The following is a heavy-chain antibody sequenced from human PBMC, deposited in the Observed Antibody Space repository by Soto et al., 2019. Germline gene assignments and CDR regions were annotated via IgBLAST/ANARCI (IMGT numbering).Heavy chain of an antibody. V-gene: IGHV3-23*01. CDR3: AKGGEGYCSGTSCLYHMDA. J-gene: IGHJ6*03. CDR2: ISDSGST. Sequence: EVQLLESGGGLVQPGGSRRLSCAASGFTFSSYAMSWVRQAPGKGLEWVSTISDSGSTYYADSVKGRFTISRDISKNTLDVQMISLRAEATAVYYCAKGGEGYCSGTSCLYHMDAWGKGTMVTVSS. CDR1: GFTFSSYA. D-gene: IGHD2-15*01.